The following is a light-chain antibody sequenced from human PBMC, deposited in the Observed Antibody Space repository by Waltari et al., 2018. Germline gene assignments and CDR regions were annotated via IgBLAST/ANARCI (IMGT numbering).Light chain of an antibody. CDR3: SSYTSSGVV. CDR2: DVY. V-gene: IGLV2-14*01. Sequence: QSALPQPASVPGSPGQAIIIHCTGTGSHVGGYDYVSWYQQYPGKAPRLIIYDVYNRPSGVSNRFSGSKSDNTASLTISGLQAEDESVYYCSSYTSSGVVFGGGTKLTIL. J-gene: IGLJ2*01. CDR1: GSHVGGYDY.